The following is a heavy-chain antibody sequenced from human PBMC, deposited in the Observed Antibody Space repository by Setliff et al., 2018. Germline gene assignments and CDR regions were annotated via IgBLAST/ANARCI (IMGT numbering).Heavy chain of an antibody. V-gene: IGHV4-39*01. CDR3: ARHEFVGGYYGSVTYRHFDY. J-gene: IGHJ4*02. CDR2: IYYRGTA. CDR1: GGSISSSSYQ. Sequence: SETMSLTCTVSGGSISSSSYQWGWVRQTPGKGLEWIGSIYYRGTAYYNPSLKSRVTISVDTSKNQFSLQVTSVTATDTAVYYCARHEFVGGYYGSVTYRHFDYWGQGISVTGS. D-gene: IGHD3-10*01.